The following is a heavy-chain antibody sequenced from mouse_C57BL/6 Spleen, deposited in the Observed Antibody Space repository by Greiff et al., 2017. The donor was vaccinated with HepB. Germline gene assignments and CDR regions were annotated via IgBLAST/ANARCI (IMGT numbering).Heavy chain of an antibody. J-gene: IGHJ1*03. CDR1: GYSITSDY. CDR3: ARWSYYYGSSYDWYFDV. D-gene: IGHD1-1*01. Sequence: VQLQQSGPGLAKPSQTLSLTCSVTGYSITSDYWNWIRKFPGNKLEYMGYISYSGSTYYNPSLKSRISITRDTSKNQYYLQLNSVTTEDTATYYCARWSYYYGSSYDWYFDVWGTGTTVTVSS. V-gene: IGHV3-8*01. CDR2: ISYSGST.